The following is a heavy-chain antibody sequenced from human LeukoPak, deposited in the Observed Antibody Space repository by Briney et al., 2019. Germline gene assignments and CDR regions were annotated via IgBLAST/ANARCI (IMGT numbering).Heavy chain of an antibody. CDR3: ARDPDTSSKVDF. Sequence: PGGSLRLSCAASGFAFSDHCMSWIRQTPGKGLEWISYISQSGSALYYGDSVKGRFTISRDNTKKSLYLQMDSLRAEDTAVYYCARDPDTSSKVDFLGQGTLVTVSS. CDR2: ISQSGSAL. J-gene: IGHJ4*02. D-gene: IGHD3-16*01. V-gene: IGHV3-11*01. CDR1: GFAFSDHC.